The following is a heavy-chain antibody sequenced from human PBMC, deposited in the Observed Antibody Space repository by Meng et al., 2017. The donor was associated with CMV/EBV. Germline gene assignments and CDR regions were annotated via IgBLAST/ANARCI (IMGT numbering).Heavy chain of an antibody. Sequence: GESLKISCAASGFTFSTDWMTWVRQAPGKGLERVATIKEDGSDKYYVDSVKGRFTISRDNAKNSLYLQMNSLRAEDTAVYYCARYKNVGYWGQGTLVTVSS. J-gene: IGHJ4*02. V-gene: IGHV3-7*01. CDR2: IKEDGSDK. CDR3: ARYKNVGY. D-gene: IGHD1-1*01. CDR1: GFTFSTDW.